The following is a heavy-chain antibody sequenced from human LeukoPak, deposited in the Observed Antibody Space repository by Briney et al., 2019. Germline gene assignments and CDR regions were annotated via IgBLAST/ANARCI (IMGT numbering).Heavy chain of an antibody. CDR1: GFPFKGYW. J-gene: IGHJ4*02. D-gene: IGHD2-21*01. V-gene: IGHV3-7*01. CDR3: ASDGQELWPLDE. CDR2: IKPDGSET. Sequence: GGSLRLSCVASGFPFKGYWMTWVRQSPGKGLDWVANIKPDGSETNYLDSVKGRFTISRENARDSLFLEMNNLRVDHTAVYYCASDGQELWPLDERGQGILVTVSS.